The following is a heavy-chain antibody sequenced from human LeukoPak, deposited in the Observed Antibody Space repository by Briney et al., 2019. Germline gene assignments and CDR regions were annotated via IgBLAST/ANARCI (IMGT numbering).Heavy chain of an antibody. V-gene: IGHV1-3*01. D-gene: IGHD3-3*01. CDR2: INAGNGNT. J-gene: IGHJ4*02. CDR1: GYIFTNHA. Sequence: ASVKVSCKASGYIFTNHAMHWVRQAPGQGLEWMGWINAGNGNTKYSQKFQGRVTITRDTSASTAYMELSSLRSEDTAVYYCASSFGVVTEYFDYWGQGSLVTVSS. CDR3: ASSFGVVTEYFDY.